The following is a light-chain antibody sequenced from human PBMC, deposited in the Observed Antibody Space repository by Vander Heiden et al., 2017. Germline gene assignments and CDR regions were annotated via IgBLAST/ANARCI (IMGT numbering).Light chain of an antibody. CDR2: AAS. J-gene: IGKJ4*01. V-gene: IGKV1-39*01. CDR1: QSISSY. CDR3: QQSYSTLT. Sequence: DIQMTQSQSSLSASVGDRVTITCRASQSISSYLNWYQQKPGKAPKLLIYAASSLQSGVPSRFSGSGSGTDFTLTISRLQPEDFATYYCQQSYSTLTFGGGTKVEIK.